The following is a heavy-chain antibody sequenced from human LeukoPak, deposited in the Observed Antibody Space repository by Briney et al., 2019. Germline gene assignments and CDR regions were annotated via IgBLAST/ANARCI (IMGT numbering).Heavy chain of an antibody. CDR2: FDPEDGET. Sequence: ASVKVSCKVSGYTLTELSMHWVRQAPGKGLEWMGGFDPEDGETIYAQKFQGRVTMTEDTSTDTAYMELSSLRSEDTAVYYCATGRYSSSWYIAFDIWGQGTMVTVSS. CDR3: ATGRYSSSWYIAFDI. D-gene: IGHD6-13*01. V-gene: IGHV1-24*01. CDR1: GYTLTELS. J-gene: IGHJ3*02.